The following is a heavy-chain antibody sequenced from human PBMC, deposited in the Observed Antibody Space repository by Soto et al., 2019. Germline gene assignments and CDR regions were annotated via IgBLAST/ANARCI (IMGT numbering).Heavy chain of an antibody. D-gene: IGHD3-22*01. Sequence: SETLSLTCAVYGGSFSGYYWSWIRQPPGKGLEWIGEINHSGSTNYNPSLKSRVTISVDTSKNQFSLKLSSVTAADTAVYYCARDSSGRTRTYYYYYGMDVWGQGTTVTVSS. CDR3: ARDSSGRTRTYYYYYGMDV. CDR1: GGSFSGYY. J-gene: IGHJ6*02. CDR2: INHSGST. V-gene: IGHV4-34*01.